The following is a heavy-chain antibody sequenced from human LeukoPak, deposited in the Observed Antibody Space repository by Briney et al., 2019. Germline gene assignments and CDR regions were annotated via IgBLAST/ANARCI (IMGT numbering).Heavy chain of an antibody. V-gene: IGHV3-23*01. Sequence: GGSLRLSCAAAGLTFNTYAMSWVRQAPGKGLQWVSTVSGSGAGTFYGDSVKGRFTISRDNSNNTLFLQMNSLSADDTAVYFCAKGPRAGLRYWYFDLWGRGSLVTVSS. CDR3: AKGPRAGLRYWYFDL. D-gene: IGHD2-21*02. CDR1: GLTFNTYA. CDR2: VSGSGAGT. J-gene: IGHJ2*01.